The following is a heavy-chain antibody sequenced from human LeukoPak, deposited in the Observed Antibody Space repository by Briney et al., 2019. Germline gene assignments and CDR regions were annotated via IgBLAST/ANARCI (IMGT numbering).Heavy chain of an antibody. CDR2: IRAYNGNT. J-gene: IGHJ4*02. D-gene: IGHD1-26*01. CDR1: GYTFTNYG. CDR3: ARDLDQYSGRFGGFGHDF. Sequence: ASVKVSCKASGYTFTNYGINWVRQAPGQGLEWMGWIRAYNGNTNYAQRLQGRVTMTTDTSTSTAYMKLRSLRSDDTAVYYCARDLDQYSGRFGGFGHDFWGQGTLVTVSS. V-gene: IGHV1-18*01.